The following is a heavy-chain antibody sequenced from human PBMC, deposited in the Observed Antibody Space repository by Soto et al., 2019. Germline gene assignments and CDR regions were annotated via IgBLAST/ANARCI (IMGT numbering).Heavy chain of an antibody. CDR2: ISGRGDST. J-gene: IGHJ4*02. CDR3: AKERDNGDDRYYFAD. D-gene: IGHD2-8*01. CDR1: GFTFSSYA. Sequence: EVELLESGGILVHPGGSLRLSCAASGFTFSSYAMTWDRQAPGKGPERVSAISGRGDSTYYADSVKGRFTIFRDQSKNTVYLQMDSLRAEVTAVYFCAKERDNGDDRYYFADWGQGTLVTVSS. V-gene: IGHV3-23*01.